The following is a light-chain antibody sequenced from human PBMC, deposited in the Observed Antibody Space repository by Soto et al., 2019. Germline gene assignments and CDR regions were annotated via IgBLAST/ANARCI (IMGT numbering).Light chain of an antibody. V-gene: IGKV1-33*01. CDR2: AAS. CDR3: QQYYSLPYT. J-gene: IGKJ2*01. Sequence: DIQMTQSPSSLSASVGDRVTITCQASQGISEDLNWYQQKPGKAPNVLIYAASNLETGVPSRVSGRGSQPDLTFTISSLQPEDIATYSCQQYYSLPYTFGQGTKLAI. CDR1: QGISED.